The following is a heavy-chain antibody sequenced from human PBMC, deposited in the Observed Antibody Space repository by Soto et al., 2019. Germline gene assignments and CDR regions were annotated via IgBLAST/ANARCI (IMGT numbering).Heavy chain of an antibody. Sequence: GVSLRLSCAASGFTFSSYAMSWVRQAPGKGLEWVSAISGDGSSTYYADSVKGRFTISRDNYKNTLCLQMDSLRAEDTAIFYCAKGSSGSRPYYFDYWGQGSLVTVSS. D-gene: IGHD3-22*01. V-gene: IGHV3-23*01. CDR1: GFTFSSYA. CDR3: AKGSSGSRPYYFDY. CDR2: ISGDGSST. J-gene: IGHJ4*02.